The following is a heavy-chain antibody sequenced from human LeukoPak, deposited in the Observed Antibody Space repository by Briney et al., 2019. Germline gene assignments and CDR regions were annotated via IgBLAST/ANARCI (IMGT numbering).Heavy chain of an antibody. J-gene: IGHJ4*01. CDR3: TKPSYDSSGSNGGYFDY. CDR2: ISYDGSNK. CDR1: GFTFSSYG. V-gene: IGHV3-30*18. Sequence: TGRSLRLSCAASGFTFSSYGMHWVRQAPGKGLEWVAVISYDGSNKYYADSVKGRFTISRDNSKNTLYLQMNSLRAEDTAVYYCTKPSYDSSGSNGGYFDYWGHGTLVTVSS. D-gene: IGHD3-22*01.